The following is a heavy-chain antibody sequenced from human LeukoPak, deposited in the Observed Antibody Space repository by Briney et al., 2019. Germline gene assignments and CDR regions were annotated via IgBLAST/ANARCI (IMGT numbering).Heavy chain of an antibody. CDR1: GYSISSGYY. Sequence: SETLSLTCTVSGYSISSGYYWGWIRQPPGKGLEWIGSIHYSARIYYNPSLKSRLTISPDTSKDQFSLKLTSVTAADTAVYYCTREVRSAWASFDPWGQGTLVIVSS. CDR2: IHYSARI. CDR3: TREVRSAWASFDP. V-gene: IGHV4-38-2*02. D-gene: IGHD1-26*01. J-gene: IGHJ5*02.